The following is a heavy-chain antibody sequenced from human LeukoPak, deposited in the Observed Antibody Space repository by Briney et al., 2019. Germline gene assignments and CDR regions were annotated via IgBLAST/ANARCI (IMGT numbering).Heavy chain of an antibody. CDR3: ATDRYCTMNI. J-gene: IGHJ6*02. D-gene: IGHD3-22*01. V-gene: IGHV3-74*01. Sequence: GGSLRLSCAASGDPFSASWMHWVRQAPGKGLAWVSHISSDGSIIVYADAVKGRFTISRDNAKNTLYLQMNSLRVDDTAVYYCATDRYCTMNIWGQGTTVTVPS. CDR1: GDPFSASW. CDR2: ISSDGSII.